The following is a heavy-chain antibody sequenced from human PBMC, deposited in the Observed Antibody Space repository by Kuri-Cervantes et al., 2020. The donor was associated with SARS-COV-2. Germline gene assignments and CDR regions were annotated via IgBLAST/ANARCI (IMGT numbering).Heavy chain of an antibody. CDR1: GFNFSRTD. CDR3: ARGSLYDFWSGYISYFDY. CDR2: ISHDGKNK. J-gene: IGHJ4*02. D-gene: IGHD3-3*01. Sequence: GESLKISCAASGFNFSRTDMHWVRQAPGKGLEWVAVISHDGKNKKCIASGKGRFTISRDNSQNTLYLHMKSLRAEDTAVDYCARGSLYDFWSGYISYFDYWGQGTLVTVSS. V-gene: IGHV3-30*03.